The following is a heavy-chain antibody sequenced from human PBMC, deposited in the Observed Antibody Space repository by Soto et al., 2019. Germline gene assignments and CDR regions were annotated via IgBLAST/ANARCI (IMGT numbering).Heavy chain of an antibody. Sequence: GGSLRLSCSASGFTFSSYAMHWVRQAPGKGLEYVSAISSNGGSTYYADSVKGRFTISRDNSKNTLYLQMSSLRAEDTAVYYCVKGTTHHRRTPTPGSPLDYWGQGTLVTVSS. CDR3: VKGTTHHRRTPTPGSPLDY. CDR1: GFTFSSYA. V-gene: IGHV3-64D*08. CDR2: ISSNGGST. J-gene: IGHJ4*02. D-gene: IGHD3-10*01.